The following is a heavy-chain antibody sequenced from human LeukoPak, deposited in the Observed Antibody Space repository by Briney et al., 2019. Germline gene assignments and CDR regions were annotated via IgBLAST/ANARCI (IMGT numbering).Heavy chain of an antibody. J-gene: IGHJ6*03. Sequence: GGSLRLSCAASGFNFRSYWMHWVRQAPGKGLEWVSRMDPDGRTIDYADSVKGRFTISRDNAKDTLYLQMSSLRDEDTAVYYCAKLGGQEVYNHYVGVWGKGTTVAVFS. V-gene: IGHV3-74*01. CDR3: AKLGGQEVYNHYVGV. CDR1: GFNFRSYW. CDR2: MDPDGRTI. D-gene: IGHD3-16*01.